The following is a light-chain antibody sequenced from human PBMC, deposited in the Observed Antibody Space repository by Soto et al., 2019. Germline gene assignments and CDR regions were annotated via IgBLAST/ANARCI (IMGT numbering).Light chain of an antibody. CDR1: QGISTY. V-gene: IGKV1-39*01. CDR2: GAT. Sequence: DIQMTQSPSSLSASVGDRVTISCRASQGISTYLNWYQQKPGKAPKLLIYGATSLQRGVPSRFSGSGGDTDFSLTISSLQPEDIATYYCQQYQRYPPSFGGGTKVDIK. J-gene: IGKJ4*01. CDR3: QQYQRYPPS.